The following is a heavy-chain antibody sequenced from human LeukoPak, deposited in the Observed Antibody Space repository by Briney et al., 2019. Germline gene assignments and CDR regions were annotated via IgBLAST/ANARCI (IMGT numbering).Heavy chain of an antibody. Sequence: PGASLTLSCAASGFTCSSYAMSWVRQAPGKGLEWVSAISGSGGSTYYADSVKGRFTISRDNSKNTLYLQMNSLRAEDTAVYYCANIAVAGSDYWGQGTLVTVSS. CDR2: ISGSGGST. D-gene: IGHD6-19*01. J-gene: IGHJ4*02. CDR3: ANIAVAGSDY. CDR1: GFTCSSYA. V-gene: IGHV3-23*01.